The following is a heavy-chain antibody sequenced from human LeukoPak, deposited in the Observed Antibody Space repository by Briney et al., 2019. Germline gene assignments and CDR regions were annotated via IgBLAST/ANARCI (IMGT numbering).Heavy chain of an antibody. CDR1: GFTFSSYN. V-gene: IGHV3-21*01. CDR2: ISTSSSYI. Sequence: GGSLRLSCAASGFTFSSYNMNWVRQAPGKGLEWVSSISTSSSYIYYADSVKGRFTISRDNAKNSLYLQMNSLRAEETAVYYCARDVIVVVAADSNFDYWGQGTLVTVSS. CDR3: ARDVIVVVAADSNFDY. J-gene: IGHJ4*02. D-gene: IGHD2-15*01.